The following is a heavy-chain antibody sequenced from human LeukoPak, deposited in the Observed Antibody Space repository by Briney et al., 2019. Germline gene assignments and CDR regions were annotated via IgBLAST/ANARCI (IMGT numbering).Heavy chain of an antibody. CDR1: GGSFSGYY. CDR3: ARHAKRRGYCSGGSCYSSWFDP. CDR2: INHSGST. Sequence: PSETLSLTCAVYGGSFSGYYWSWIRQPPGKGLEWIGEINHSGSTNYNPSLKSRVTISVDTSKNQFSLKLSSVTAADTAVYYCARHAKRRGYCSGGSCYSSWFDPWGQGTLVTVSS. D-gene: IGHD2-15*01. V-gene: IGHV4-34*01. J-gene: IGHJ5*02.